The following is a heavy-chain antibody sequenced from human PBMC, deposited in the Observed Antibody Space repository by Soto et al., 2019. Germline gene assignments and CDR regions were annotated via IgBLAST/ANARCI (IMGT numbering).Heavy chain of an antibody. Sequence: EVQLLESGGGLVQPGGSLRLSCAASGFNFDTYAMSWVRQAPGKGLEWVSGISGSGAKTYYAESVKGRFTISRENSKKTLYLQMNSLRAEDTAVYHCAKLECSGGSCYSGRLVDYFYYYIDVWGKGTTVTVSS. V-gene: IGHV3-23*01. D-gene: IGHD2-15*01. CDR2: ISGSGAKT. J-gene: IGHJ6*03. CDR3: AKLECSGGSCYSGRLVDYFYYYIDV. CDR1: GFNFDTYA.